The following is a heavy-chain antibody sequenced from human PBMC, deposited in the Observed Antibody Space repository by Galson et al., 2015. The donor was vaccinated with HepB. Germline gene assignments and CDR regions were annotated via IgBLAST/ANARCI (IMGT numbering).Heavy chain of an antibody. CDR3: ARSAGDHGAFDI. CDR1: GFMSSNYA. CDR2: ISSSGYTI. J-gene: IGHJ3*02. D-gene: IGHD2-21*02. V-gene: IGHV3-48*02. Sequence: SLRLSCAASGFMSSNYAINWVRQAPGKGLEWVSYISSSGYTINYADSVKGRFIISRDNAENSLYLQMNGMRDEETAVYYCARSAGDHGAFDIWGQGTMVTVSS.